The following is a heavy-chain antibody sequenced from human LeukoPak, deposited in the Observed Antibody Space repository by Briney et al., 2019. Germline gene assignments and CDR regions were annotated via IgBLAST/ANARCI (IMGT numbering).Heavy chain of an antibody. CDR2: INPSGGST. J-gene: IGHJ4*02. CDR3: ARRQPWGRDGYHGGFDH. Sequence: ASVKVSCKASGYTFTSYYMHWVRQAPGQGLEWMGIINPSGGSTSYAQKFQGRVTMTRDTSTSTVYMELSSLRSEDTAVYYCARRQPWGRDGYHGGFDHWGQGTLVTVSS. D-gene: IGHD5-24*01. V-gene: IGHV1-46*01. CDR1: GYTFTSYY.